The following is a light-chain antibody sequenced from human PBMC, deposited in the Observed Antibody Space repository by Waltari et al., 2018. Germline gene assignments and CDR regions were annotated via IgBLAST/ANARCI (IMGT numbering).Light chain of an antibody. CDR2: EDN. CDR3: QSYDTSNHGV. Sequence: NFMLTQPHSVSESPGKTVTISCTGSSGSIASNYVQWYQQRPGSAPTTVIFEDNQRPSGVPVRFSCSIDSSSNSASLTIAGLKTEDEADYYCQSYDTSNHGVFGGGTKLTVL. V-gene: IGLV6-57*02. J-gene: IGLJ2*01. CDR1: SGSIASNY.